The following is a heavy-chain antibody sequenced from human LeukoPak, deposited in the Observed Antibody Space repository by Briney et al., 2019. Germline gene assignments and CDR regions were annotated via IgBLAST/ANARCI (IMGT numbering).Heavy chain of an antibody. CDR1: GFTVSSNY. V-gene: IGHV3-23*01. CDR3: ARGNYDYVWGTPFDF. J-gene: IGHJ4*02. CDR2: ISGSGGST. Sequence: PGGSLRLSCAASGFTVSSNYMSWVRQAPGKGLEWVSAISGSGGSTYYADSVKGRFTIARDNSKNMLYLQMNSLRVDDTAVYYCARGNYDYVWGTPFDFWGQGTLVTVSS. D-gene: IGHD3-16*01.